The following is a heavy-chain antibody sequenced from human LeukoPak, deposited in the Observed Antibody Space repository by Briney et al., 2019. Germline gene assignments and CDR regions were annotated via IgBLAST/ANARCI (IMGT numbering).Heavy chain of an antibody. V-gene: IGHV3-30-3*01. J-gene: IGHJ1*01. CDR1: GFTFSSYA. CDR3: AKDIRRGSSGYFQH. CDR2: ISYDGSNK. D-gene: IGHD6-13*01. Sequence: GRSLRLSCAASGFTFSSYAMHWVRQAPGKGLEWVAVISYDGSNKYYADSVKGRFTISRDNSKNTLYLQMNSLRAEDMALYYCAKDIRRGSSGYFQHWGQGTLVTVSS.